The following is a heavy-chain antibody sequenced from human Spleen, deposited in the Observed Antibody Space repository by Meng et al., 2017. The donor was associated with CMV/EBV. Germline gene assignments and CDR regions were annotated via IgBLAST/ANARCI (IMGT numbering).Heavy chain of an antibody. J-gene: IGHJ4*02. CDR1: GGSISSGGYY. D-gene: IGHD2-2*02. CDR3: ARVDTFMGAFDY. Sequence: SETLSLTCTVSGGSISSGGYYWSWIRQHPGKGLEWIGYIYYSGSTYYNPSLKSRVTISIDTSNNQFSLNLNSVAAADTAMYYCARVDTFMGAFDYWGQGTLVTVSS. CDR2: IYYSGST. V-gene: IGHV4-31*03.